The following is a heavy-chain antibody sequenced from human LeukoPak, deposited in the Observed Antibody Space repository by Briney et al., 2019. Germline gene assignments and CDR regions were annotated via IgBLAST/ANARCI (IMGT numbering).Heavy chain of an antibody. CDR1: GGSISSGSYY. V-gene: IGHV4-61*09. Sequence: SQTLSLTCTVSGGSISSGSYYWNWIRQPPGKGLEWIGNIYYSGSTNYNPSLKSRVTISVDTSKNQFSLRLSSVTAADTAVYYCASNKGQWLFSDWGRGTLVTVSS. CDR3: ASNKGQWLFSD. J-gene: IGHJ4*02. D-gene: IGHD6-19*01. CDR2: IYYSGST.